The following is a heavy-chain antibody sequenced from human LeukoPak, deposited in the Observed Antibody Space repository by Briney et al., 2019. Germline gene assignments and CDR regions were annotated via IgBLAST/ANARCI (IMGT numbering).Heavy chain of an antibody. J-gene: IGHJ4*02. CDR2: IGRGI. Sequence: GGSLRLSCAASGFTFSSYSMNWVRQAPGKGLEWVSHIGRGITYADSVKGRFTISRDNSKNLVYLEVNSLRAEDTAVYYCARDAPAGGKPEYFFDYWGQGTLVTVSS. V-gene: IGHV3-48*04. CDR3: ARDAPAGGKPEYFFDY. CDR1: GFTFSSYS.